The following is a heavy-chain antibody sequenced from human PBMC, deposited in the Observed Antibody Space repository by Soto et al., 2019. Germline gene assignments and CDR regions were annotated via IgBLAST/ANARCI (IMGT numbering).Heavy chain of an antibody. V-gene: IGHV3-33*01. CDR2: IWYDGSNK. CDR3: ARELRAMALDY. Sequence: QVQLVESGGGVVQPGRSLRLSCAASGFTFSSYGMHWVRQAPDKGLEWVAVIWYDGSNKYYADSVKGRFTISRDNSKNTLYVQMNSLRAEDTAVYYCARELRAMALDYWGQGTLVTVSS. CDR1: GFTFSSYG. J-gene: IGHJ4*02. D-gene: IGHD2-2*01.